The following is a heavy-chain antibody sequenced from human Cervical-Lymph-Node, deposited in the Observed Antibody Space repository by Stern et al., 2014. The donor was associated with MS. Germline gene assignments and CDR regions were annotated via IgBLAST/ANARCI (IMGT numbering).Heavy chain of an antibody. CDR3: ARDPSAGSGS. J-gene: IGHJ5*02. V-gene: IGHV3-21*01. Sequence: VQLVESGGGLVKPGGSLRLSCAASGFTFSSYTMNWVRQAPGKGLEWVSSISSSSIYIYYADSVKGRFTISRDDAKNSLYLQMNSLRAEDTAVYYCARDPSAGSGSWGQGTLVTVSS. CDR2: ISSSSIYI. D-gene: IGHD3-10*01. CDR1: GFTFSSYT.